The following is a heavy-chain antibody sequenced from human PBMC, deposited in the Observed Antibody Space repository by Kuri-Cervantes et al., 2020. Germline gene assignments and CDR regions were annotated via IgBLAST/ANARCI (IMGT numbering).Heavy chain of an antibody. V-gene: IGHV3-74*01. D-gene: IGHD6-6*01. CDR3: ARAGSYRFDF. J-gene: IGHJ4*02. CDR2: MNSDGRTI. CDR1: GFSFSTDW. Sequence: GESLKISCAASGFSFSTDWMHWVRQTPGKGLVWLARMNSDGRTINYAGSVRGRFTISRDNAENMLYLQMNSLRVEDTAVYYCARAGSYRFDFWGQGTLVTVSS.